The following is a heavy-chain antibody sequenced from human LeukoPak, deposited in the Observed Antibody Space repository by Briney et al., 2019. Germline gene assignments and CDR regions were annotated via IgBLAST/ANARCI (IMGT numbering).Heavy chain of an antibody. V-gene: IGHV3-23*01. D-gene: IGHD4-23*01. CDR1: GFTFSSNV. J-gene: IGHJ4*02. CDR2: ISGSDGST. Sequence: PGGSLRLSCAASGFTFSSNVMSWVRQAPGKGLEWVSAISGSDGSTSYADSVKGRFIISRDNSKNTLYLQMNSLRAEDTAVYYCAKGGDGDKYYFDYWGQGTLVTVSS. CDR3: AKGGDGDKYYFDY.